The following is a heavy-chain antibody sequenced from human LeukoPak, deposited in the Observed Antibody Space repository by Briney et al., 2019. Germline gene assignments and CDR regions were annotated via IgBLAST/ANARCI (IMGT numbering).Heavy chain of an antibody. CDR1: GFTFSSYG. J-gene: IGHJ4*02. CDR2: ISYDGSNK. Sequence: GGSLRLSCAASGFTFSSYGMHWVRQAPGKGLEWVAVISYDGSNKYYADSVKGRFTVSRDNSKNTLYLQMNSLRAEDTAVYYCARPSCSGGSCYPYYFGYWGQGTLVTVSS. D-gene: IGHD2-15*01. CDR3: ARPSCSGGSCYPYYFGY. V-gene: IGHV3-30*03.